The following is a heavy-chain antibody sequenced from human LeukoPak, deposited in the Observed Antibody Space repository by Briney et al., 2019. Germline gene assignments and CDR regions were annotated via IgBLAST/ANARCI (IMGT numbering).Heavy chain of an antibody. CDR3: AREVGYSTSWYGRFDP. Sequence: ASVKVSCKASEYTFTGYYMHWVRQAPGQGVERLGRISPNSGVTNYAQKFQGRVTITRDTSVNTVYMELNGLTSDDTGAYYCAREVGYSTSWYGRFDPWGQGTVVTVSS. J-gene: IGHJ5*02. D-gene: IGHD6-13*01. CDR1: EYTFTGYY. CDR2: ISPNSGVT. V-gene: IGHV1-2*05.